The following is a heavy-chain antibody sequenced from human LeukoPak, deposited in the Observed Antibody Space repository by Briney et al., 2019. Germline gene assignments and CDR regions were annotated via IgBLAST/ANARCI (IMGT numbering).Heavy chain of an antibody. Sequence: GGSLRLSCAASGFTFSSYAMSWVRQAPGKGLEWVSAISGSGGSTYYADSVKGRFTISGDNSKNTLYLQMNSLRAEDTAVYYCAKALDYGGNPYYYGMDVWGQGTTVTVSS. J-gene: IGHJ6*02. V-gene: IGHV3-23*01. D-gene: IGHD4-23*01. CDR2: ISGSGGST. CDR3: AKALDYGGNPYYYGMDV. CDR1: GFTFSSYA.